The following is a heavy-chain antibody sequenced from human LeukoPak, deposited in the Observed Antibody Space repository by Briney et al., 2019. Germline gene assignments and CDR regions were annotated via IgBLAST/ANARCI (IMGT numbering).Heavy chain of an antibody. J-gene: IGHJ4*02. CDR3: ATGSQIREADY. V-gene: IGHV3-11*03. CDR1: GFTISDHY. CDR2: ISGGSNYI. D-gene: IGHD3-10*01. Sequence: GGSLRLSCAVSGFTISDHYMGWLRQAPGKGLEWLSYISGGSNYINYAGSVKGRFTVSRDNTKNSLYLQMNSLRAEDTAVYYCATGSQIREADYWGQGTLVTVSS.